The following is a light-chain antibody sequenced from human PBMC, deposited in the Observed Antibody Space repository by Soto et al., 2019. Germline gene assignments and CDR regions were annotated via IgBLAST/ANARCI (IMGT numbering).Light chain of an antibody. V-gene: IGKV1-27*01. J-gene: IGKJ3*01. CDR2: AAS. CDR1: QGISNY. Sequence: DIQMTQSPSSLSASVGDRVTITCRASQGISNYLDWYQQKPGQVPKLLIYAASTLQSGVPSRFSGSGSGTDFTLTISSLQPEDVGSYYWQKYNSGPPVTFGPGTKVDIK. CDR3: QKYNSGPPVT.